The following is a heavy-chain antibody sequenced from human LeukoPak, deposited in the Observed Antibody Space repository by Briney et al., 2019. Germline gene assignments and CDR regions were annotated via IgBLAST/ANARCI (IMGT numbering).Heavy chain of an antibody. CDR1: GLTFSSYG. J-gene: IGHJ4*02. V-gene: IGHV3-33*06. CDR2: IWYDGTSK. Sequence: GRSLRLSCAASGLTFSSYGMHWVRQAPGKGLEWVAVIWYDGTSKYYADSVKGRFTISRDNSKNTLYLQMNSLRAEDTAVYYCAKDGSGSYSRFDYWGQGTLVTVSS. CDR3: AKDGSGSYSRFDY. D-gene: IGHD3-10*01.